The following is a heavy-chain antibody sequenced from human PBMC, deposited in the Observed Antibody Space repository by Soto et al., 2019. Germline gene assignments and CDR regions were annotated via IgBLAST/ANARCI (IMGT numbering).Heavy chain of an antibody. D-gene: IGHD6-19*01. CDR2: ISAYNGNT. CDR3: AGDASQWLVKYYFDY. J-gene: IGHJ4*02. CDR1: GYTFTSYG. V-gene: IGHV1-18*01. Sequence: QVQLVQSGAEVKKPGASVKVSCKASGYTFTSYGISWVRQAPGQGLEWMGWISAYNGNTNYAQKLQGRVTMTTDTSTSTAYMELRSLRSDDTAVYYCAGDASQWLVKYYFDYWGQGTLVTVSS.